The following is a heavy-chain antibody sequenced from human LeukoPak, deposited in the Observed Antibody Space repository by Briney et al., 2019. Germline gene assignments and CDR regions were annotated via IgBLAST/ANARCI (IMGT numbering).Heavy chain of an antibody. V-gene: IGHV4-59*01. CDR1: GGSISSYY. D-gene: IGHD6-6*01. CDR2: IYYSGST. J-gene: IGHJ4*02. CDR3: ARAYGSSSYFDY. Sequence: PSETLSLTCTVSGGSISSYYWSWIRQPPGKGLEWIGYIYYSGSTNYNPSLKSRVTISVDTSKNQFSLKLSSVTAADTAVYYCARAYGSSSYFDYWGQGTLVTVSS.